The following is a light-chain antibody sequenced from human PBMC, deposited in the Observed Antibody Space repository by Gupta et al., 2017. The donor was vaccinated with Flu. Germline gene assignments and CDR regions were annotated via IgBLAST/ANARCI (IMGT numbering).Light chain of an antibody. J-gene: IGLJ2*01. CDR2: GVT. CDR3: SSCKSSSTLV. V-gene: IGLV2-14*01. CDR1: SSDIGSYNY. Sequence: SITISCTGTSSDIGSYNYVSWDQQHPGQAPKLLIYGVTNRPAGVANRFSASKSGDTASLTISGLQAEDEADYYGSSCKSSSTLVFGGGTKLTVL.